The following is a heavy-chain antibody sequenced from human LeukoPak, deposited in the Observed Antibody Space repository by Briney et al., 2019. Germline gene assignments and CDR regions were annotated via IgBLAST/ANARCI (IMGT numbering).Heavy chain of an antibody. J-gene: IGHJ4*02. CDR2: IYYSGST. CDR3: AKDQVGATYFDY. V-gene: IGHV4-59*12. Sequence: SETLSLTCTVSGGSISSYYWSWIRQPPGKGLEWIGYIYYSGSTNYNPSLKSRVTISVDTSKNQFSLKLSSVTAADTAVYYCAKDQVGATYFDYWGQGTLVTVSS. CDR1: GGSISSYY. D-gene: IGHD1-26*01.